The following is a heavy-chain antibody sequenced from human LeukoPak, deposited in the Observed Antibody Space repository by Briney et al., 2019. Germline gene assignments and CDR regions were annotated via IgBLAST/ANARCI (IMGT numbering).Heavy chain of an antibody. CDR1: SGSIGDDY. V-gene: IGHV4-59*08. Sequence: PSETLSLTCTVSSGSIGDDYWTWIRQPPGKGLQYIGYIYHTGATNYNPSLKSRVTMSVDTSKNQFSLKLNSVTAADTAVYFCAKYGKSGWSIDNWGQGTLVTVSS. CDR2: IYHTGAT. D-gene: IGHD6-19*01. J-gene: IGHJ4*02. CDR3: AKYGKSGWSIDN.